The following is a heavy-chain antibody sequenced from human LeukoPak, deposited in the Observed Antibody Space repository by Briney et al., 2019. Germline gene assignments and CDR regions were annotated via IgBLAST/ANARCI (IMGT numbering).Heavy chain of an antibody. CDR1: GGSISSSSYY. Sequence: SETLSLTCTVSGGSISSSSYYWGWIRQPPGKGLEWIGSIYYSGSTYYNPSLKSRVTISVDTSKNQFSLKLSSVTAADTAVYYCARGRYGWLPFDFWGQGTLVTVSS. CDR3: ARGRYGWLPFDF. D-gene: IGHD3-16*01. CDR2: IYYSGST. V-gene: IGHV4-39*07. J-gene: IGHJ4*02.